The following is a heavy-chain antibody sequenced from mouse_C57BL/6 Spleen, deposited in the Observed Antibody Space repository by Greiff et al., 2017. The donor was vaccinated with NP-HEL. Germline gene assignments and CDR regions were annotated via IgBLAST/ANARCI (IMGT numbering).Heavy chain of an antibody. CDR2: IDPSDSET. Sequence: VKLQQPGAELVRPGSSVKLSCKASGYTFTSYWMHWVKQRPIQGLEWIGNIDPSDSETHYNQKFKDKATLTVDKSSSTAYMQLSSLTSEDSAVYYCARGVYDGYYSFDYWGQGTTLTVSS. J-gene: IGHJ2*01. CDR3: ARGVYDGYYSFDY. V-gene: IGHV1-52*01. CDR1: GYTFTSYW. D-gene: IGHD2-3*01.